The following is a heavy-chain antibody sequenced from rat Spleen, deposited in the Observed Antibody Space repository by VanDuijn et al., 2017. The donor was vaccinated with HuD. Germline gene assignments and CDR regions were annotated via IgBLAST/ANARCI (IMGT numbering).Heavy chain of an antibody. J-gene: IGHJ2*01. D-gene: IGHD1-7*01. CDR2: ISPNGGSI. CDR3: ARGHTMGMDYFDY. V-gene: IGHV5-25*01. CDR1: GFTFSNYD. Sequence: EVQLVESGGGLVQPGRSLKFSCAASGFTFSNYDMAWVRQAPTKGLEWVASISPNGGSIYYRDSVKGRFTVSRDNAKSTLYLQMDSLRSEDTATYYCARGHTMGMDYFDYWGQGVMVTVSS.